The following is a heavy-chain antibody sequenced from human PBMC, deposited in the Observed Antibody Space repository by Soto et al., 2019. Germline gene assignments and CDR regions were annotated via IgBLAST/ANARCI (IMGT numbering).Heavy chain of an antibody. V-gene: IGHV4-59*08. CDR2: IYYSGST. Sequence: SETLSLTCTVSGGSISSYYWSWIRQPPGKGLEWIGYIYYSGSTNYNPSLKSRVTISVDTSKNQFSLKLSSVTAADTAVYYCARGGLDDFWSGYLYHLDSWGLGTLVTVSS. D-gene: IGHD3-3*01. CDR1: GGSISSYY. J-gene: IGHJ4*02. CDR3: ARGGLDDFWSGYLYHLDS.